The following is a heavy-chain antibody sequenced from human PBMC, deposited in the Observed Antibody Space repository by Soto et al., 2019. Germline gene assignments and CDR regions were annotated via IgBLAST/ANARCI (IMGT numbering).Heavy chain of an antibody. D-gene: IGHD3-22*01. CDR3: VRDYDYDTSRNDAFDI. Sequence: SETLSLTCTVSGGSISSGDHYWSWIRHHPGKGLEWIGYIYSSGSTYYNPPLRSRVTISADTSKNQFSLRLSSVTAADTAVYYCVRDYDYDTSRNDAFDIWGQGTMVTVSS. J-gene: IGHJ3*02. V-gene: IGHV4-31*03. CDR2: IYSSGST. CDR1: GGSISSGDHY.